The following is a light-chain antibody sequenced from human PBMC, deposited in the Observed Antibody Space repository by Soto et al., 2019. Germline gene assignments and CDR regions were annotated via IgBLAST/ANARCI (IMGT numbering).Light chain of an antibody. V-gene: IGKV3-20*01. J-gene: IGKJ1*01. CDR1: QSVSSSY. Sequence: EIVLTQSPGTLSLSPGERATLSCRTSQSVSSSYLAWYQQKPGQAPRLLIYDASNRATGIPARFSGSGSGTDFTLTISRLEPEDSAVYYCQQHGTTFGQGTKV. CDR2: DAS. CDR3: QQHGTT.